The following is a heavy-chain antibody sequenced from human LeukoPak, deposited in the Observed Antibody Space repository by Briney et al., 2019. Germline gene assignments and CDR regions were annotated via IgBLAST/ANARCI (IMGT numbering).Heavy chain of an antibody. CDR2: IKQDGSEK. Sequence: GRSLRLSCAASGFTFSSYAMHWVRQAPGKGLEWVANIKQDGSEKYYVDSVKGRFTISRDNAKNSLYLQMNSLRAEDTAVYYCARVSYCGGDCYNRGDLFIDYWGQGTLVTVSS. CDR1: GFTFSSYA. V-gene: IGHV3-7*01. D-gene: IGHD2-21*02. CDR3: ARVSYCGGDCYNRGDLFIDY. J-gene: IGHJ4*02.